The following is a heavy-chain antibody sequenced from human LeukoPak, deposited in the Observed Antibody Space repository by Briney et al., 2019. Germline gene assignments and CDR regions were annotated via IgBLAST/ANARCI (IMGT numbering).Heavy chain of an antibody. V-gene: IGHV1-24*01. CDR2: FDPEDGET. J-gene: IGHJ4*02. CDR3: ATHRSVDTAMALDY. CDR1: GYTLTELS. D-gene: IGHD5-18*01. Sequence: ASVKVSCTVSGYTLTELSMHWVRQAPGKGLEGMGGFDPEDGETIYAQKFQGRVTMTEDTSTDTAYMELSSLRSEDTAVYYCATHRSVDTAMALDYWGQGTLVTVSS.